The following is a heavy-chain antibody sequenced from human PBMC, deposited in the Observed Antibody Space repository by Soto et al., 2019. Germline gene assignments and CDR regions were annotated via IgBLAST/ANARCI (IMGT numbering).Heavy chain of an antibody. CDR1: GLTFSNAW. J-gene: IGHJ4*02. CDR2: IKSKTDGGTT. Sequence: GGSLRLSCAASGLTFSNAWMGWVRQAPGRGLEWVGRIKSKTDGGTTDYAAPVKGRFTISRDDSKNTLYLQMNSLKTEDTAVYYCTSRTDHTNKWDFDYWGRGTLVTVSS. V-gene: IGHV3-15*01. CDR3: TSRTDHTNKWDFDY. D-gene: IGHD2-8*01.